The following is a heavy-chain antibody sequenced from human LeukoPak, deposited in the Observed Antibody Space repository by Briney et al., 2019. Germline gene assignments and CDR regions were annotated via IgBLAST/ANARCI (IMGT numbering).Heavy chain of an antibody. CDR1: GVSISAYY. J-gene: IGHJ6*02. V-gene: IGHV4-4*07. CDR2: IYPGERIYASENT. Sequence: SETLSLTCSVSGVSISAYYWSWIRKPAGKGLEWIGRIYPGERIYASENTNYNPSLKSRVTMSVDTSKNQFSLKLSSVTAADTAVYYCARDRRHGYYDFWSGPFNPKYYYGMDVWGQGTTVTVSS. CDR3: ARDRRHGYYDFWSGPFNPKYYYGMDV. D-gene: IGHD3-3*01.